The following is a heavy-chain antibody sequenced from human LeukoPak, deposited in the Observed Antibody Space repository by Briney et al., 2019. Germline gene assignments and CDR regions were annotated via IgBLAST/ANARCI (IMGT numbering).Heavy chain of an antibody. D-gene: IGHD2-21*01. Sequence: SETLSLTCAVYGGSFSGYYWSWIRQPPGKGLEWIGEINHSGSTNYNPSLKSRVTISVDTSKNQFSLKLSSVTAADTAVYYCARGWGHIVVVIASTPKWFDPWGQGTLVTVSS. CDR3: ARGWGHIVVVIASTPKWFDP. J-gene: IGHJ5*02. CDR2: INHSGST. V-gene: IGHV4-34*01. CDR1: GGSFSGYY.